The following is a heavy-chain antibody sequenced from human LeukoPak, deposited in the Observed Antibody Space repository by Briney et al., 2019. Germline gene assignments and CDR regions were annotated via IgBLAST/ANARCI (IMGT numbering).Heavy chain of an antibody. CDR3: ARSARHCNNGVCFTDYYIDL. Sequence: ASVKVSCKTSGYTFTDSYIHWVRQAPGQGLEWMGRINPNSGDPNYPQKFQGRVTMTRDTSISTAYIEMSSLTSDDTAVYYCARSARHCNNGVCFTDYYIDLWGKGTTVIVSS. V-gene: IGHV1-2*06. D-gene: IGHD2-8*01. J-gene: IGHJ6*03. CDR1: GYTFTDSY. CDR2: INPNSGDP.